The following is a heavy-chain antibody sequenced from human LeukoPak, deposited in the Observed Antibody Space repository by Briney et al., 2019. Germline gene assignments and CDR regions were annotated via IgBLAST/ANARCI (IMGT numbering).Heavy chain of an antibody. D-gene: IGHD5-24*01. V-gene: IGHV3-23*01. CDR2: IRGSGGGT. J-gene: IGHJ4*02. Sequence: GGSLRLSCAASGFTFNSYAMSWVRQAPGKGLEWVSAIRGSGGGTYYADSVKGRFTISRDNSKNTLYLQMNSLRAEDTAVFYCARGNFRRDGYNFDYWGQGTLVTVSS. CDR3: ARGNFRRDGYNFDY. CDR1: GFTFNSYA.